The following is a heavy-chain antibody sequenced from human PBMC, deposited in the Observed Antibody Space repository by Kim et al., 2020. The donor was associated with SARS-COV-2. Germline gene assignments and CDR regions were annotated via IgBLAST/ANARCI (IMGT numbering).Heavy chain of an antibody. CDR1: GFTFSSYD. Sequence: GGSLRLSCAASGFTFSSYDMHWVRQATGKGLEWVSAIGTAGDTYYPGSVKGRFTISRENAKNSLYLQMNSLRAGDTAGYYCARGGGSGSYSGDAFDIWGQGTMVTVSS. CDR3: ARGGGSGSYSGDAFDI. CDR2: IGTAGDT. D-gene: IGHD3-10*01. V-gene: IGHV3-13*04. J-gene: IGHJ3*02.